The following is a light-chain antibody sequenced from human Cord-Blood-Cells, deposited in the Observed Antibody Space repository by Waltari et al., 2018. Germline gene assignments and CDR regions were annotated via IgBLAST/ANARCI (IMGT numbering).Light chain of an antibody. J-gene: IGKJ5*01. Sequence: EIVLTQSPGTLSLSPGERATLSCRARQSVSSSYLAGYQQKPGQAPRLLIYGASSRATGIPDRFSGSGSGTDVTLTISRLEPEDFAVYYCQQYGSSPITFGQGTRLEIK. CDR3: QQYGSSPIT. CDR2: GAS. V-gene: IGKV3-20*01. CDR1: QSVSSSY.